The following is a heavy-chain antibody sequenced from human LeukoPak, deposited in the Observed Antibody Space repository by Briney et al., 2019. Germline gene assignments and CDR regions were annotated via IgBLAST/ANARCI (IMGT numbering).Heavy chain of an antibody. J-gene: IGHJ3*02. CDR2: IYYSGST. CDR3: ARVKNYDILTGYYPPVAFDI. V-gene: IGHV4-59*01. Sequence: PSETLSLTCTVSGGSISSYYWSWIRQPPGKGLEWIGYIYYSGSTNYNLSFKSRVTISVDTSKNQFSLKLSSVTAADTAVYYCARVKNYDILTGYYPPVAFDIWGQGTMVTVSS. D-gene: IGHD3-9*01. CDR1: GGSISSYY.